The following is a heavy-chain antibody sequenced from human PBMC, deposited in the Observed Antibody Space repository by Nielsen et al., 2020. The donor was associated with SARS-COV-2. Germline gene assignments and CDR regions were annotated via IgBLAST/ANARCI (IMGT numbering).Heavy chain of an antibody. CDR2: ISNSNRYT. V-gene: IGHV3-11*05. Sequence: GESLKISCAASGFNFSDYFMAWIRQVPGKGLHSVSYISNSNRYTKYADSVMGRFTISRDNTKNSLYLQMDSLRVEDTAVYYCARDAAYSRFDYWGQGTLVTVSS. CDR1: GFNFSDYF. J-gene: IGHJ4*02. D-gene: IGHD4-11*01. CDR3: ARDAAYSRFDY.